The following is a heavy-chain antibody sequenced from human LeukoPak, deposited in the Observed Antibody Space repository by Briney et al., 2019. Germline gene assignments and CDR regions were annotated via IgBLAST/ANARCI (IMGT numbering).Heavy chain of an antibody. Sequence: PGGSVRLSCAASGFTFSSYSMHWARQAPGKGRERVSYISSSSSTIYYADSVKGRFTISRDNAKNSLYLQMNSLRAEDTAVYYCASGQATTVVTPYWGQGTLVTVSS. D-gene: IGHD4-23*01. CDR3: ASGQATTVVTPY. CDR1: GFTFSSYS. V-gene: IGHV3-48*04. CDR2: ISSSSSTI. J-gene: IGHJ4*02.